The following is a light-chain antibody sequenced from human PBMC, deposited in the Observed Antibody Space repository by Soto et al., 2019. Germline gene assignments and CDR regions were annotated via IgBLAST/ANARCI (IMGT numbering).Light chain of an antibody. CDR1: EGISSY. CDR3: PPRSSSPRT. Sequence: IQGSQNPSCLSGSVGNRVTIIGRASEGISSYLTWSQLKQGPAPKPLIYAASNLHSGVPPRFSGSGYGKDFTLPIAALQPADFATYDCPPRSSSPRTFGQPTQLDI. J-gene: IGKJ1*01. CDR2: AAS. V-gene: IGKV1-39*01.